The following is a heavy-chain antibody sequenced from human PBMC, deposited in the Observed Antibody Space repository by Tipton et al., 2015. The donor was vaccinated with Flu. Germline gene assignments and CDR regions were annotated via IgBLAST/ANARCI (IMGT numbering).Heavy chain of an antibody. CDR1: GGSISSYY. D-gene: IGHD6-6*01. V-gene: IGHV4-59*12. CDR3: ARDEVDSSSSSGDL. J-gene: IGHJ2*01. Sequence: TLSLTCTVSGGSISSYYWSWIRQPPGKGLEWIGYIYYSGSTNYNPSLKSRVTMSVDTSKNQFSLKLSSVTAADTAVYYCARDEVDSSSSSGDLWGRGTLVTVSS. CDR2: IYYSGST.